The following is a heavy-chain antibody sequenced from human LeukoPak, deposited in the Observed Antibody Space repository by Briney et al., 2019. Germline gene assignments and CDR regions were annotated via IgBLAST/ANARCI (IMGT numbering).Heavy chain of an antibody. J-gene: IGHJ5*02. CDR1: GGSISSSSYY. Sequence: SETLSLTCTVSGGSISSSSYYWGWVRQPPGKGLEWIGSIYYSGSTYYNPSLKSRVTISVDTSKNQFSLKLSSATAADTAVYYCATRIPRGYSYDYVWFDPWGQGTLVTVSS. CDR2: IYYSGST. CDR3: ATRIPRGYSYDYVWFDP. V-gene: IGHV4-39*01. D-gene: IGHD5-18*01.